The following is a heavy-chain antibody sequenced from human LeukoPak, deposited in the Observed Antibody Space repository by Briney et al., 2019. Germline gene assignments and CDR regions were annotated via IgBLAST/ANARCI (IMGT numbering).Heavy chain of an antibody. CDR2: IYTSGST. V-gene: IGHV4-4*07. D-gene: IGHD4-17*01. CDR1: GGSISSYY. J-gene: IGHJ4*02. Sequence: SETLSLTCTVSGGSISSYYWSWIRQPAGKGLEWIGRIYTSGSTNYNPSLKSRVTISVDTSKNQFSLKLSSVTAADTAVYYCARGLMRMTTVTLDYWGQGTLVTVSS. CDR3: ARGLMRMTTVTLDY.